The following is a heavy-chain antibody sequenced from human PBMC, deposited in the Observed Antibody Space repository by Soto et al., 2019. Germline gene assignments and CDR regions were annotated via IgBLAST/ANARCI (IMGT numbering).Heavy chain of an antibody. CDR3: AKDQYSSGWYGYYYYGMDV. V-gene: IGHV3-23*01. CDR1: GFTFSSYA. CDR2: ISGSGGST. J-gene: IGHJ6*02. Sequence: LRLSCAASGFTFSSYAMSWVRQAPGKGLEWVSAISGSGGSTYYADSVKGRFTISRDNSKNTLYLQMNSLRAEDTAVYYCAKDQYSSGWYGYYYYGMDVWGQGTTVTISS. D-gene: IGHD6-13*01.